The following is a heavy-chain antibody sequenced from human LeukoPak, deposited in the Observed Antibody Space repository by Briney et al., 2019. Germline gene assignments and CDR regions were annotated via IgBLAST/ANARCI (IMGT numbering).Heavy chain of an antibody. D-gene: IGHD3-10*01. CDR1: GFTFSSYA. J-gene: IGHJ4*02. CDR2: ISGSGGST. V-gene: IGHV3-23*01. CDR3: AREAYYYGSGSYYPAYYFDY. Sequence: GGSLRLSCAASGFTFSSYAMSWVRQAPGKGLEWVSAISGSGGSTYYADSVKGRFTISRDNSKNTLYLQMDSLRAEDTAVYYCAREAYYYGSGSYYPAYYFDYWGQGTLVTVSS.